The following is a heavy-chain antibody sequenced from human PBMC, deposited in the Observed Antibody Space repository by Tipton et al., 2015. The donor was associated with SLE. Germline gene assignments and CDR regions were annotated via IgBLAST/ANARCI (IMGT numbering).Heavy chain of an antibody. CDR2: INPNSGGT. J-gene: IGHJ4*02. D-gene: IGHD3-22*01. Sequence: VQLVQSGPEVKRPGASVKVSCKASRYTFTSYYMHWVRQAPGQGLEWMGWINPNSGGTNYAQKFQGRVTMTRDTSISTAYMELSRLRSDDTDVYYCARVPGGGDSSGYYSDYFDYWGQGTLVTVAS. V-gene: IGHV1-2*02. CDR3: ARVPGGGDSSGYYSDYFDY. CDR1: RYTFTSYY.